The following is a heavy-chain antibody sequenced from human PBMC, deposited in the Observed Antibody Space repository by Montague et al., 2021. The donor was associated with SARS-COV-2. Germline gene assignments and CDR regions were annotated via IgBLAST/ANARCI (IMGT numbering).Heavy chain of an antibody. J-gene: IGHJ6*02. V-gene: IGHV4-61*02. D-gene: IGHD5-12*01. Sequence: TLSLTCTVSGGSISSGSYYWSLIRQPAGKGLEWIGRIYTSGSTNYNPSLKSRVTISVDTSKNQFSLKLSSVTAADTAVYYCARDRPPVATTFYYYYYGMDVWGQGTTVTVSS. CDR1: GGSISSGSYY. CDR2: IYTSGST. CDR3: ARDRPPVATTFYYYYYGMDV.